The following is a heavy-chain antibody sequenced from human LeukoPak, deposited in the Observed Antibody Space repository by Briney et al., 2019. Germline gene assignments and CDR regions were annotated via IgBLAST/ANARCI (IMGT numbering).Heavy chain of an antibody. CDR3: AADTAPYCSGGSSHVG. Sequence: SVKVSCKAAGCTFTSSARQWVRQARGQRREWIGWIVVCSGYTNYAQKFQERVTITRDMSTSTAYMELSSLRYEDTAVYYYAADTAPYCSGGSSHVGWGQGTLVTVSS. CDR2: IVVCSGYT. CDR1: GCTFTSSA. D-gene: IGHD2-15*01. J-gene: IGHJ4*02. V-gene: IGHV1-58*02.